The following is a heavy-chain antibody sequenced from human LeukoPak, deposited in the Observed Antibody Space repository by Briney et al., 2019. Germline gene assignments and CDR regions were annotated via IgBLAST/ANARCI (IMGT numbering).Heavy chain of an antibody. CDR2: IYHSGST. CDR3: ARRGPEGAWIHRHGY. Sequence: PSETLSLTCAVSGGSISSSNWWSWVRQPPGKGLEWIGEIYHSGSTNYNPSLKSRVTISVDKSKNQFSLKLSSVTAADTAVYYCARRGPEGAWIHRHGYWGQGTLVTVSS. CDR1: GGSISSSNW. V-gene: IGHV4-4*02. D-gene: IGHD5-18*01. J-gene: IGHJ4*02.